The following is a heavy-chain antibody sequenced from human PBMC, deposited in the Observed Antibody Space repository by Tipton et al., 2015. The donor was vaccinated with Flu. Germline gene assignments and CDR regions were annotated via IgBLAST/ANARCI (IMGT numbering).Heavy chain of an antibody. CDR2: INHSGST. D-gene: IGHD1-26*01. CDR1: GGSFSGYY. V-gene: IGHV4-34*01. Sequence: LRLSCAVYGGSFSGYYWSWIRQPPGKGLEWIGEINHSGSTNYNPSLKSRVTISVDTSKNQFSLKLSSVTAAVTAVYYCARVGRELLNAFDIWGQGTMVTVSS. CDR3: ARVGRELLNAFDI. J-gene: IGHJ3*02.